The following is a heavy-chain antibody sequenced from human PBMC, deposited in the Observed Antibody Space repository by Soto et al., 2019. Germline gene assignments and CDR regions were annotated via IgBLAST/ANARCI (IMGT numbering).Heavy chain of an antibody. CDR2: IWYDGSNK. V-gene: IGHV3-33*01. CDR3: ARGGGITIFGVVIPTDYFDY. J-gene: IGHJ4*02. Sequence: QVQLVESGGGVVQPGRSLRLSCAASGFTFSSYGMHWVRQAPGKGLEWVAVIWYDGSNKYYADSVKGRFTISRDNSKNTLYLQINSLRAEDTAVYYCARGGGITIFGVVIPTDYFDYWGEGTLVTVSS. D-gene: IGHD3-3*01. CDR1: GFTFSSYG.